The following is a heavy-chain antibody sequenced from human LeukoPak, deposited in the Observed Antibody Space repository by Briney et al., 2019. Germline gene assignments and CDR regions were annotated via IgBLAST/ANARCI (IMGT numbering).Heavy chain of an antibody. CDR2: IYHSGST. Sequence: PSETLSLTCIVSGYSISSGYYWGWIRQPPGKGLEWIGSIYHSGSTDCNPSLKSRVTISVDTSKNQFSLKLRSVTAADTAVYFCASQQQLVLLDWFDPWGQGTLVTVSS. J-gene: IGHJ5*02. V-gene: IGHV4-38-2*02. CDR1: GYSISSGYY. CDR3: ASQQQLVLLDWFDP. D-gene: IGHD1-1*01.